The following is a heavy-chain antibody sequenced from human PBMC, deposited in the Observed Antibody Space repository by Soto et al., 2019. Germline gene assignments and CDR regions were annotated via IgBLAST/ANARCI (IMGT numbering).Heavy chain of an antibody. CDR1: GFTVSSNY. J-gene: IGHJ2*01. Sequence: EVQLVESGGGLVQPGGSLRLSCAASGFTVSSNYMTWVRQAPGKGLECVSVISSGGSTYYPDSVKGRFTISIDNSKNRLYVQMNSLKAEDTAVYYCAREPGMDCRSTSCPFYLWCGGTLVTVSS. CDR2: ISSGGST. V-gene: IGHV3-66*01. D-gene: IGHD2-2*01. CDR3: AREPGMDCRSTSCPFYL.